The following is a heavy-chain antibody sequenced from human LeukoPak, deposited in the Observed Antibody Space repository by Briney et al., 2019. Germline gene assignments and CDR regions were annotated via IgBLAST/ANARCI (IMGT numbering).Heavy chain of an antibody. J-gene: IGHJ4*02. V-gene: IGHV1-2*02. CDR2: LNPKTGGT. CDR1: GYTFTGYY. D-gene: IGHD1-14*01. CDR3: ERATAENDH. Sequence: WASVKVSCKASGYTFTGYYLHWVRQAPGQGLEWMGWLNPKTGGTSYAQKFQGRVTMTRDTSISTVNMELSRLTSDDTAVYYCERATAENDHWGQGTLVTVSS.